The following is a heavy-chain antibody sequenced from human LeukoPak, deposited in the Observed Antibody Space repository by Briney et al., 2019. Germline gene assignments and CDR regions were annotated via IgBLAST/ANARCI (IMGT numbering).Heavy chain of an antibody. CDR2: ISGSGGST. J-gene: IGHJ4*02. CDR1: GFTFSSYA. CDR3: AKDPEGGYDILTGYYMDH. V-gene: IGHV3-23*01. Sequence: GSLRLSCAASGFTFSSYAMSWVRQAPGKGLEWVSAISGSGGSTYYADSVKGRFTISRDNSKNTLYLQMNSLRAEDTAVYYCAKDPEGGYDILTGYYMDHWGQGTLVTVSS. D-gene: IGHD3-9*01.